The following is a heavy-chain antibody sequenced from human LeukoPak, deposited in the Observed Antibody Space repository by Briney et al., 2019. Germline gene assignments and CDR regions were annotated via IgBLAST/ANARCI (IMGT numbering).Heavy chain of an antibody. J-gene: IGHJ3*02. D-gene: IGHD5-24*01. CDR3: ARSYPGMAYAFDI. Sequence: SETLSLTCTVSGGSISSYYWSWIRQPPGKGLEWIGYIYYSGSTNYNPSLKSRVTISVDTSKNQFSLKLSSVTAADTAVYYCARSYPGMAYAFDIWGQGTMVTVSS. CDR2: IYYSGST. V-gene: IGHV4-59*01. CDR1: GGSISSYY.